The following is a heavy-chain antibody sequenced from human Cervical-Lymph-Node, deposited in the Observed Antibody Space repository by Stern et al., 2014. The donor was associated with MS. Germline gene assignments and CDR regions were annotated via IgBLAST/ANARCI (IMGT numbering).Heavy chain of an antibody. Sequence: QVQLVQSESELKKPGASVKVSCKTSGYTFSNYAMNWVRQAPGQGLEWMGWINTNTGTATYAQGFTGRFAFSLDTSVGTAYLQISNLKAENTAVYYCAIYAPTVITDFDYWAQGTLSSSPQ. CDR2: INTNTGTA. J-gene: IGHJ4*02. CDR1: GYTFSNYA. D-gene: IGHD3-22*01. CDR3: AIYAPTVITDFDY. V-gene: IGHV7-4-1*02.